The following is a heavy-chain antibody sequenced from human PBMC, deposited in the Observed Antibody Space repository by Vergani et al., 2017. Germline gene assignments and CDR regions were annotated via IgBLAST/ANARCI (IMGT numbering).Heavy chain of an antibody. D-gene: IGHD6-19*01. Sequence: QVQLVQSGAEVKKPGSSVKVSCKASGGTFSSYAISWVRQAPGQGLEWMGGIIPIFGTANYAQKFQGRVTITADKSTSPAYMELSSLRSEDTAVYYCARLGPDIAVARAEYFQHWGQGTLVTVSS. CDR1: GGTFSSYA. V-gene: IGHV1-69*06. CDR2: IIPIFGTA. J-gene: IGHJ1*01. CDR3: ARLGPDIAVARAEYFQH.